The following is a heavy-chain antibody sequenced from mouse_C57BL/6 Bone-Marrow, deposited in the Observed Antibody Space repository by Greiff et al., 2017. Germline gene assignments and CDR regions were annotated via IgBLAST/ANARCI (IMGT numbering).Heavy chain of an antibody. J-gene: IGHJ2*01. CDR2: IHPNSGST. D-gene: IGHD1-1*01. V-gene: IGHV1-64*01. CDR3: ARELLRSWYFDY. Sequence: QVQLQQPGAELVKPGASVKLSCKASGYTFTSYWMHWVKQRPGQGLEWIGMIHPNSGSTNYNEKFKSKATLTVDESSSTAYMQLSSLTSEDSAVYYCARELLRSWYFDYWGQGTTLTVSS. CDR1: GYTFTSYW.